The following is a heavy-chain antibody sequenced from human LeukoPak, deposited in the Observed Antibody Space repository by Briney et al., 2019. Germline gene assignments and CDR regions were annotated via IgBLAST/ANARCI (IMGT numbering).Heavy chain of an antibody. CDR3: AREKITMVRGVIPY. J-gene: IGHJ4*02. CDR2: ISFDGSEK. V-gene: IGHV3-30*03. Sequence: GGSLRLSCAVSGFTFTTYGMHWVRQAPGKGLEWVALISFDGSEKYYADSVKGRFTISRDNSKNSLYLQMNSLRAEDTAVYYCAREKITMVRGVIPYWGQGTLVTVSS. CDR1: GFTFTTYG. D-gene: IGHD3-10*01.